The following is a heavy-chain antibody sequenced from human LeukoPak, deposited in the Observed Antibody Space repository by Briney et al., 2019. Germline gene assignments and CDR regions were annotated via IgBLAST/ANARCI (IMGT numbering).Heavy chain of an antibody. J-gene: IGHJ4*02. CDR2: IRFDGSKK. Sequence: GGSLRLSCTTSGFSFSSYGIHWVRQAPGKGLEWVTFIRFDGSKKYYAASVKGRFTISRDNSKNTLYLQMNSLRAEDTGLYYCAKDGQFRYDSSGYYVDGWGQGTLVTVSS. CDR1: GFSFSSYG. V-gene: IGHV3-30*02. D-gene: IGHD3-22*01. CDR3: AKDGQFRYDSSGYYVDG.